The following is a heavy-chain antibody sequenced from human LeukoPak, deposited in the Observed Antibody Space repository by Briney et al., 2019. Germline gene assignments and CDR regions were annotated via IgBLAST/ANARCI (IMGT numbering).Heavy chain of an antibody. Sequence: GGSLRLSCAASGFTFSDYYMSWIRQAPGKGLEWVSYISTFGGTIYYADSVKGRLTISRDNTKNSLYLQMSSLRAEDTAFYYCARDNTNLDYWGQGTLVTVSS. D-gene: IGHD1-14*01. CDR2: ISTFGGTI. V-gene: IGHV3-11*04. CDR1: GFTFSDYY. J-gene: IGHJ4*02. CDR3: ARDNTNLDY.